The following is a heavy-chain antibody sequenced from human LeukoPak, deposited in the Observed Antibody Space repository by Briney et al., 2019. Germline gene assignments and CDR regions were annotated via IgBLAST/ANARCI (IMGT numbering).Heavy chain of an antibody. J-gene: IGHJ4*02. CDR2: IYTGDSDT. CDR1: GYSFTNSW. V-gene: IGHV5-51*01. CDR3: TTSTIPDY. Sequence: GESLKISCKSSGYSFTNSWIGWVRQMPGKGLEWMGIIYTGDSDTRYSPSFQGQITISADKSISTAYLQWSSLKASDTAMYYCTTSTIPDYWGQGTLVTVSS. D-gene: IGHD5/OR15-5a*01.